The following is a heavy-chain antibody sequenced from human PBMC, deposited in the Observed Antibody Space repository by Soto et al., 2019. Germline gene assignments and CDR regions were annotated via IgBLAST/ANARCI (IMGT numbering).Heavy chain of an antibody. Sequence: QVQLVESGGGVVQPGRSLRLSCAASGFTFSDRGMHWVRQAPGKGLEWVAIISYDGINKYYIDSVKCRFTISRDNSKNALYLQMDSLRVDDTGVYYCAMPTDYIAGWFGLVDYWGQGTLVTVSS. J-gene: IGHJ4*02. D-gene: IGHD3-10*01. CDR1: GFTFSDRG. V-gene: IGHV3-30*03. CDR2: ISYDGINK. CDR3: AMPTDYIAGWFGLVDY.